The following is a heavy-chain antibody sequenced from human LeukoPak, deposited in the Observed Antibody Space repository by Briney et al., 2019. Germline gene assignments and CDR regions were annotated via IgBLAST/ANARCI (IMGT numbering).Heavy chain of an antibody. CDR3: ARIDAFDI. Sequence: GGSLRLSCAASGFTFSNYNMNWVRQAPGKGLKWVSYISSRGSYTYYADSVKGRFTISRDNAKNSLYLQMNSLRAEDTAVYYCARIDAFDIWGQGTMVTVSS. V-gene: IGHV3-21*06. CDR1: GFTFSNYN. J-gene: IGHJ3*02. CDR2: ISSRGSYT.